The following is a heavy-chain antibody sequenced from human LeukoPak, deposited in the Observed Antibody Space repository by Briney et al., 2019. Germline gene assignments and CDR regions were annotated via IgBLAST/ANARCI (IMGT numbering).Heavy chain of an antibody. J-gene: IGHJ6*02. CDR3: TTAGTGDPDYYYYGMDV. Sequence: GGSLRLSCAASGFTFSNAWMSWVRQAPGKGVEWVGRIKSKTDGGTTDYAAPVKGRFTISRDDSKNTLYLQMNSLKTEDTPVYYCTTAGTGDPDYYYYGMDVWGQGTTVTVSS. CDR1: GFTFSNAW. V-gene: IGHV3-15*01. D-gene: IGHD7-27*01. CDR2: IKSKTDGGTT.